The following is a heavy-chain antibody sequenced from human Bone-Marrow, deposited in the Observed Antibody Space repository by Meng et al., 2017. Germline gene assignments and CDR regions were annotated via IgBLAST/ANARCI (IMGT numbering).Heavy chain of an antibody. J-gene: IGHJ4*02. CDR3: AREASPEYYFDY. V-gene: IGHV4-31*01. D-gene: IGHD1-14*01. CDR2: IYYSGST. Sequence: QVQLQGSRPGMVKPSQTLSLTCTVSGGSISSGGYYWSWIRQHPGKGLEWIGYIYYSGSTYYNPSLKSLVTISVDTSKNQFSLKLSSVTAADTAVYYCAREASPEYYFDYWGQGTLVTVSS. CDR1: GGSISSGGYY.